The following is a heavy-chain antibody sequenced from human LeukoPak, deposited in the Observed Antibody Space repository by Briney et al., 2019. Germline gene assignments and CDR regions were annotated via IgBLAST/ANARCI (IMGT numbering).Heavy chain of an antibody. J-gene: IGHJ4*02. V-gene: IGHV4-59*01. CDR2: IYYIGTT. CDR1: GGSISTYY. CDR3: ARAAGEAFDY. Sequence: PSETLSLTCTVSGGSISTYYWNRIRQPPGQGLEWIGYIYYIGTTNYNPSLKSRVTFSVDTSKNQFSLKLSSVTAADTAVYYCARAAGEAFDYWGQGTLVTVSS. D-gene: IGHD3-16*01.